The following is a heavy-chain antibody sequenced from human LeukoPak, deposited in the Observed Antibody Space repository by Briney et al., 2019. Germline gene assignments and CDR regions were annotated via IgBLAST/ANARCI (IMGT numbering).Heavy chain of an antibody. Sequence: EASVKVSCKASGGTFSSYAIRWVRQAPGQGLEWMGRIIPILGIANYAQKFQGRVTITADKSTSTAYMELSSLRSEDTAVYCCARSDTAMVPRGYYHYGMDVWGQGTTVTVSS. CDR2: IIPILGIA. J-gene: IGHJ6*02. CDR3: ARSDTAMVPRGYYHYGMDV. CDR1: GGTFSSYA. V-gene: IGHV1-69*04. D-gene: IGHD5-18*01.